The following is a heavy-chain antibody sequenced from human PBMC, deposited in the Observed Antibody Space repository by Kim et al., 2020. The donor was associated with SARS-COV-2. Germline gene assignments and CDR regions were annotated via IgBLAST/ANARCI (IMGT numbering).Heavy chain of an antibody. CDR2: ITYDGRNK. J-gene: IGHJ4*02. CDR1: GFNFSNYA. V-gene: IGHV3-30*03. Sequence: GGSLRLSCAASGFNFSNYALHWVRQAPGKGLEWVAVITYDGRNKYYADSVKARFTISRDSSKNTLDLQMNSLRAEDTAMYYCARDLRFFNWLLWGFDYWGQGTLVTVSS. D-gene: IGHD3-9*01. CDR3: ARDLRFFNWLLWGFDY.